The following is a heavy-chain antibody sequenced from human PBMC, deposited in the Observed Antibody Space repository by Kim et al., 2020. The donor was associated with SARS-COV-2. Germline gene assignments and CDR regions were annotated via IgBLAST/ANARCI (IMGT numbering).Heavy chain of an antibody. Sequence: GGSLRLSCAASGFTFSSYAMSWVRQAPGKGLEWVSAISGSGGSTYYADSVKGRFTISRDNSKNTLYLQMNSLRAEDTAVYYCAKDNDGFGDEQLFDYWGQGTLVTVSS. D-gene: IGHD3-10*01. V-gene: IGHV3-23*01. J-gene: IGHJ4*02. CDR3: AKDNDGFGDEQLFDY. CDR2: ISGSGGST. CDR1: GFTFSSYA.